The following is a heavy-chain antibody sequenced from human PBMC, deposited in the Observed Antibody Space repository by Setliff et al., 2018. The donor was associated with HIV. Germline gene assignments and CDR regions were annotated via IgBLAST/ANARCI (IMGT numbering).Heavy chain of an antibody. CDR1: GYTLTEVS. J-gene: IGHJ4*02. V-gene: IGHV1-24*01. Sequence: ASVKVSCKISGYTLTEVSMHWVRQAPGKGLEWMGYFDPENGETIYAQKFQGRVTMTEQKSTDTAYMELSSLRSEDTAVYYCATFYNSGSLTSFDHWGQGTLVTVSS. CDR3: ATFYNSGSLTSFDH. CDR2: FDPENGET. D-gene: IGHD3-10*01.